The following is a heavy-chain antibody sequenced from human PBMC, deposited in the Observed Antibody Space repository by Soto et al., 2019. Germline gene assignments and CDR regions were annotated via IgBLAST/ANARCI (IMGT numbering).Heavy chain of an antibody. D-gene: IGHD3-3*01. Sequence: GASVKVSCKASGYTFSSYAMSWVRQAPGKGLEWVSAISGSGGSTYYADSVKGRFTISRDNSKNTLYLQMNSLRAEDTAVYYCAKDPRTIFGVVEPMDVWGQGTTVTVSS. CDR1: GYTFSSYA. V-gene: IGHV3-23*01. CDR2: ISGSGGST. CDR3: AKDPRTIFGVVEPMDV. J-gene: IGHJ6*02.